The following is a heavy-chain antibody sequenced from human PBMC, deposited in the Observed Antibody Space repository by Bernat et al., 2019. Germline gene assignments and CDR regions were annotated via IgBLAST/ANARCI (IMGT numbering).Heavy chain of an antibody. D-gene: IGHD2-21*02. CDR3: AKDYCGGDCYTYYYYGMDV. Sequence: EVQLVESGGVVVQPGGSLRLSCAASGFTFDDYTMHWVRQAPVKGMEWVSLISWDGGSTCYADSVKGRFTISRDNSKNSLYLQMNSLRPEDTALYYCAKDYCGGDCYTYYYYGMDVWGQGTTVTVSS. J-gene: IGHJ6*02. CDR2: ISWDGGST. CDR1: GFTFDDYT. V-gene: IGHV3-43*01.